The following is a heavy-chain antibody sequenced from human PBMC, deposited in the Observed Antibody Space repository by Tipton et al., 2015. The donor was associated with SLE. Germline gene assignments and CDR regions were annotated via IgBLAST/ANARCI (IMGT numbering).Heavy chain of an antibody. CDR3: AKGHFWSGYWVDY. J-gene: IGHJ4*02. CDR1: GFTVSSNY. Sequence: SLRLSCAASGFTVSSNYMSWVRQAPGKGLEWVSAISGSGGSTYYADSVKGRFTISRDNSKNTLYLQMNSLRAEDTAVYYCAKGHFWSGYWVDYWGQGTLVTVSS. D-gene: IGHD3-3*02. CDR2: ISGSGGST. V-gene: IGHV3-23*01.